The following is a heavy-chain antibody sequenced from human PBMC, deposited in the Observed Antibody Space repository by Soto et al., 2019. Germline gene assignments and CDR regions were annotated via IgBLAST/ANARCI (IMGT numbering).Heavy chain of an antibody. CDR2: TYYRSKWYN. Sequence: PSQTLSLTCAISGDSVSSNSAAWNWIRQSPSRGLEWLGRTYYRSKWYNDYAVSVKSRITINPDTSKNQFSLQLNSVTPEDTAVYYVSSGARAVGGSECYFDYWGQGTLVTVSS. J-gene: IGHJ4*02. V-gene: IGHV6-1*01. CDR3: SSGARAVGGSECYFDY. D-gene: IGHD1-26*01. CDR1: GDSVSSNSAA.